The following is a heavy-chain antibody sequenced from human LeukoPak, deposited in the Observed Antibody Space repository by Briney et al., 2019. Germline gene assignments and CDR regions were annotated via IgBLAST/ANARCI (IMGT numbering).Heavy chain of an antibody. CDR2: IYYSGST. J-gene: IGHJ5*02. Sequence: SETLSLTCTVSGGSIGSYYWSWIRQPPGKGLEWIGYIYYSGSTNYNPSLKSRVTISVDTSKNQFSLKLSSVTAADTAVYYCARVPRGGYSYSNWFDPWGQGTLVTVSS. CDR3: ARVPRGGYSYSNWFDP. CDR1: GGSIGSYY. D-gene: IGHD5-18*01. V-gene: IGHV4-59*01.